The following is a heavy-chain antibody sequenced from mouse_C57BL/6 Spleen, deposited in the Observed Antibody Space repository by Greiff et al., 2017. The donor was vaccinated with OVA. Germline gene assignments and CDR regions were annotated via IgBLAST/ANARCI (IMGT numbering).Heavy chain of an antibody. D-gene: IGHD2-4*01. CDR2: ISSGSSTI. CDR3: ARWYDYTYYFDY. CDR1: GFTFSDYG. J-gene: IGHJ2*01. V-gene: IGHV5-17*01. Sequence: EVMLVESGGGLVKPGGSLKLSCAASGFTFSDYGMHWVRQAPEKGLEWVAYISSGSSTIYYADTVKGRFTISRDNAKNTLFLQRTSLRSEDTAMYYCARWYDYTYYFDYWGQGTTLTVSS.